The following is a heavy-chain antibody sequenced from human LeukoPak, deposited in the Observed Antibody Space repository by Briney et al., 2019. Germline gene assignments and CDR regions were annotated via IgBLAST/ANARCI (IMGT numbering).Heavy chain of an antibody. D-gene: IGHD6-13*01. CDR2: IYHSGST. CDR3: ARSSSSWYNDAFDI. V-gene: IGHV4-38-2*02. J-gene: IGHJ3*02. Sequence: PSETLSLTCSVFGGSISSYYWGWIRQPPGKGLEWIGSIYHSGSTYYNPSLKSRVTISVDTSKNQFSLKLSSVTAADTAVYYCARSSSSWYNDAFDIWGQGTMVTVSS. CDR1: GGSISSYY.